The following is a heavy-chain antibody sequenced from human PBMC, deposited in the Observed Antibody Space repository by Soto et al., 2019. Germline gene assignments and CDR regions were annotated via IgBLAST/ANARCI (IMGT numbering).Heavy chain of an antibody. CDR2: IIPIFGTA. J-gene: IGHJ5*02. V-gene: IGHV1-69*13. Sequence: SVKVSCKASGYTFTIYGINWVRQAPGQGLEWMGGIIPIFGTANYAQKFQGRVTITADESTSTAYMGLSSLRSEDTAVYYCARDRGPSSGYYPYWFDPWGQGTLVTVSS. D-gene: IGHD3-22*01. CDR1: GYTFTIYG. CDR3: ARDRGPSSGYYPYWFDP.